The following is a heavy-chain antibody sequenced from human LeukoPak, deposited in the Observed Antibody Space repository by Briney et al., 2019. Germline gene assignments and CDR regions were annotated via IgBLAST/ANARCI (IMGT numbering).Heavy chain of an antibody. J-gene: IGHJ4*02. Sequence: GGSLRLSCAASGFTFRSYSMNWVRQAPGKGLEWVSSISSSSSYIYYADSVKGRFTISRDNAKNSLYLQMNSLRAEDTAVYYCARADSKLGYCSSTSCLPVYWGQGTLVTVS. CDR2: ISSSSSYI. CDR3: ARADSKLGYCSSTSCLPVY. CDR1: GFTFRSYS. V-gene: IGHV3-21*01. D-gene: IGHD2-2*01.